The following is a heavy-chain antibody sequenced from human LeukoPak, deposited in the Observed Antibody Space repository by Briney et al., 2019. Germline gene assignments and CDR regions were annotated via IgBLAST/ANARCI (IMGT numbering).Heavy chain of an antibody. D-gene: IGHD3-22*01. CDR2: IWYDGSNV. Sequence: PGGSLRLSCVASGFTFSNYGMHWARQAPGKGLEWVGVIWYDGSNVKYPDSVKGRFTISRDNSKNMMYLQMNSLRAEDTAVYYCARDLDTSGCYSYFDPWGQGTLVTVSS. V-gene: IGHV3-33*01. CDR3: ARDLDTSGCYSYFDP. J-gene: IGHJ5*02. CDR1: GFTFSNYG.